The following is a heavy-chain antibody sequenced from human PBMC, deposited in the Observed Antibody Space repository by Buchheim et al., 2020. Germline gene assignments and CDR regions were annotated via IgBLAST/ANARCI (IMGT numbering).Heavy chain of an antibody. CDR3: ARGRFLGGAYYGMDV. CDR1: GGSISSSSYY. Sequence: QLQLQESGPGLVKPSETLSLTCTVSGGSISSSSYYWGWIRQPPGKGLEWIGSIYYSGSTYYNPSLKSRVTISVDTSQNQFSLKLSSVTAADTAVYYCARGRFLGGAYYGMDVWGQGTT. J-gene: IGHJ6*02. V-gene: IGHV4-39*07. CDR2: IYYSGST. D-gene: IGHD3-3*01.